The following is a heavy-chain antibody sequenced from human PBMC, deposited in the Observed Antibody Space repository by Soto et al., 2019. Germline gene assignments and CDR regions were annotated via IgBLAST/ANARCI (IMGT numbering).Heavy chain of an antibody. CDR1: VFKFSNYA. Sequence: SLRLSCASSVFKFSNYAMSWVRQAPGKGLEWVSLISATGGGTYYADSVKGRFTISRDNSHDTLYLQVHSLTAEDTAVYYCAKDRRAGGNSAFYFDFWGQGAQVTVSS. CDR2: ISATGGGT. CDR3: AKDRRAGGNSAFYFDF. D-gene: IGHD3-16*01. J-gene: IGHJ4*02. V-gene: IGHV3-23*01.